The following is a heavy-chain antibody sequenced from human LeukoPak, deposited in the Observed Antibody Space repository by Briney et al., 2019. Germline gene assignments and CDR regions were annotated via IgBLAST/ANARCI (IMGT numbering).Heavy chain of an antibody. CDR3: ARRIAAAGKPAYYFDY. CDR2: ISYDGSNK. D-gene: IGHD6-13*01. CDR1: GFTFSSYA. Sequence: GRSLRLSCAASGFTFSSYAMHWVRQAPGKGLEWVAVISYDGSNKYYADSVKGRFTISRDNSKNTLYLQMNSLRAEDTAVYYCARRIAAAGKPAYYFDYWGQGTLVTVSS. V-gene: IGHV3-30*01. J-gene: IGHJ4*02.